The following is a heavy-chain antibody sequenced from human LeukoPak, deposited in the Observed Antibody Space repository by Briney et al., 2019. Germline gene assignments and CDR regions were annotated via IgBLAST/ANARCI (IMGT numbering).Heavy chain of an antibody. CDR1: GFAFSSYA. CDR3: AKDSCSSTSCRGYFDY. D-gene: IGHD2-2*01. Sequence: PGGSLRLSCAASGFAFSSYAIGWVRQAPGKGLEWVSAISGSGGSTYYADSVKGRFTISRDNSMNTLYLQMNSLRAEDTAVYYCAKDSCSSTSCRGYFDYWGQGTLVTVSS. CDR2: ISGSGGST. V-gene: IGHV3-23*01. J-gene: IGHJ4*02.